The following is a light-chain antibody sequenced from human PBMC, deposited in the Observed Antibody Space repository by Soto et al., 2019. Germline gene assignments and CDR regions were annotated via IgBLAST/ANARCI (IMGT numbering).Light chain of an antibody. V-gene: IGKV3-11*01. J-gene: IGKJ2*01. CDR1: QSVRSY. Sequence: EIVLTQSPATLSLSPGERATLSCRASQSVRSYLAWYQQKPGQAPRLLIYDASNRATGIPARFSGSGSGTAFTLTINSLEPEDFAVYYCQQRSNWLFGQGTKLEIK. CDR3: QQRSNWL. CDR2: DAS.